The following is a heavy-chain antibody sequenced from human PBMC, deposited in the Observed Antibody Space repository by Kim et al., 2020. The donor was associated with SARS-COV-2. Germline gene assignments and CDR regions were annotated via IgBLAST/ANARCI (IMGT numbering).Heavy chain of an antibody. CDR1: GFTFTSSA. CDR3: AADTYYYGSGSYSYYYGMDV. Sequence: SVKVSCKASGFTFTSSAVQWVRQARGQRLEWIGWIVVGSGNTNYAQKFQERVTITRDMSTSTAYMELSSLRSEDTAVYYCAADTYYYGSGSYSYYYGMDVWGQGTTVTVSS. CDR2: IVVGSGNT. D-gene: IGHD3-10*01. V-gene: IGHV1-58*01. J-gene: IGHJ6*02.